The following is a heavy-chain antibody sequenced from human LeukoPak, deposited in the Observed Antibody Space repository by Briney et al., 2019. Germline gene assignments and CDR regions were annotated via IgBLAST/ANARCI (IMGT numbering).Heavy chain of an antibody. D-gene: IGHD4-23*01. CDR2: IYSSGST. CDR1: GGSINSYY. J-gene: IGHJ4*02. Sequence: SETLSLTCTVSGGSINSYYWSWIRQPAGKGLEWIGRIYSSGSTNYNPSLKSRVSMSVDTSKNQFSLKLTSVTAADTAVYYCARGGKATVVTMWGEGILVTVSS. CDR3: ARGGKATVVTM. V-gene: IGHV4-4*07.